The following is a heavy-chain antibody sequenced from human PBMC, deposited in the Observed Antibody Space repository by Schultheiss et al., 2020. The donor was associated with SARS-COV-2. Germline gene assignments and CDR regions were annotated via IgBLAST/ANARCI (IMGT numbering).Heavy chain of an antibody. CDR2: ISGSGGST. D-gene: IGHD3-22*01. V-gene: IGHV3-23*01. Sequence: GGSLRLSCAASGFTVSSNYMSWVRQAPGKGLEWVSTISGSGGSTYYADSVKGRFTISSDISKNTLYLQMNSLRAEDTAVYYCAKDPYYYDSSGQPFQHWGQGTLVTVSS. CDR3: AKDPYYYDSSGQPFQH. CDR1: GFTVSSNY. J-gene: IGHJ1*01.